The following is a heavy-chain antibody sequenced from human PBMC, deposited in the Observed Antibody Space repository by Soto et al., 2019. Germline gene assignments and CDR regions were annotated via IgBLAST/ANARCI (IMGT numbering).Heavy chain of an antibody. D-gene: IGHD5-12*01. V-gene: IGHV1-69*01. J-gene: IGHJ4*02. CDR1: GGTFNNYA. CDR3: ARGGVDVVATSAFDY. CDR2: IIPIIWTA. Sequence: QVQLVQSGAEVKKPGSSVKVSCKASGGTFNNYAISWVRQAPGQGLEWMGGIIPIIWTADYAHKCQGRLAISADESTGTTFMELSSLRSEDTALYYCARGGVDVVATSAFDYWGQGTLVTVSS.